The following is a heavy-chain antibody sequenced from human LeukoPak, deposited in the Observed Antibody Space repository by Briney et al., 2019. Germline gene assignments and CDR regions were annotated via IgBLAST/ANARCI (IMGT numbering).Heavy chain of an antibody. J-gene: IGHJ1*01. CDR1: GFAFSDYS. D-gene: IGHD1-1*01. CDR2: ISRSGDTT. CDR3: ARNRADWYDYDYGFGLQH. V-gene: IGHV3-23*01. Sequence: GGPLRLPCAASGFAFSDYSLNWVRQAPGKGLEWVSGISRSGDTTYYAASVKGRFTISRDNSENTLSLQMDSLRADDTAVYFCARNRADWYDYDYGFGLQHWGQGTLVTVSS.